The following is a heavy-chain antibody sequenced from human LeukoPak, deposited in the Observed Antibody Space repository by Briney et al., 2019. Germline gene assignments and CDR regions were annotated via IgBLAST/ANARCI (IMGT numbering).Heavy chain of an antibody. CDR3: ARDHYDSRGDYVVEY. Sequence: SETLSLTCSISGDSINSGGYYWTWIRQPPGRGLEWLAYIHSGGNAYFNPSVEGRSSISLDKSQNQFFLRLTSVTAADTAVYFCARDHYDSRGDYVVEYWGQGTLVTVSS. D-gene: IGHD3-22*01. CDR1: GDSINSGGYY. J-gene: IGHJ4*02. CDR2: IHSGGNA. V-gene: IGHV4-31*03.